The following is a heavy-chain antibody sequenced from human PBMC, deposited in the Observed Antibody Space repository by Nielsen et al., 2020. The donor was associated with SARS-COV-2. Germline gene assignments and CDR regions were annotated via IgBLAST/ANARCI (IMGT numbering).Heavy chain of an antibody. Sequence: ASVKVSCKASGYTFTGYYMHWVRQAPGQGLEWMGWINPNSGGTNYAQKFQGRVTMTRDTSISTAYMELSRLRSDDTAVYYCAREVVVVPYYYYYGMDVWGQGTTVTASS. CDR1: GYTFTGYY. V-gene: IGHV1-2*02. J-gene: IGHJ6*02. D-gene: IGHD2-2*01. CDR2: INPNSGGT. CDR3: AREVVVVPYYYYYGMDV.